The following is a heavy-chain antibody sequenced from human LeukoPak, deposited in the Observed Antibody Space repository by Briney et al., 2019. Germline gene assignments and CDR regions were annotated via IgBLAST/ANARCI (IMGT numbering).Heavy chain of an antibody. Sequence: GASVKVSCKASGYTFTSYYMHWVRQAPGQGLEWMGIINPSGGSTSYAQKFQGRVTMTRDTSTSTVYMELSSLRSEDTAVYYCARGIFSYYDSSGYYNYWGQGTLVTVSS. CDR2: INPSGGST. CDR1: GYTFTSYY. J-gene: IGHJ4*02. CDR3: ARGIFSYYDSSGYYNY. D-gene: IGHD3-22*01. V-gene: IGHV1-46*01.